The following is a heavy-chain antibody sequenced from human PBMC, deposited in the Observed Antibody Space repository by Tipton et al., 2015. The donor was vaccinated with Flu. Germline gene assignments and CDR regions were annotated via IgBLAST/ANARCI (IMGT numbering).Heavy chain of an antibody. CDR3: ARGPYYDSSGGHDY. CDR2: IYYSGST. D-gene: IGHD3-22*01. V-gene: IGHV4-31*03. J-gene: IGHJ4*02. Sequence: TLSLTCTVSDGSISSGGYYWSWIRQHPGKGLEWIGYIYYSGSTYYNPSLKSRVTISVDTSKNQFSLKLSSVTAADTAVYYCARGPYYDSSGGHDYWGQGTLVTVSS. CDR1: DGSISSGGYY.